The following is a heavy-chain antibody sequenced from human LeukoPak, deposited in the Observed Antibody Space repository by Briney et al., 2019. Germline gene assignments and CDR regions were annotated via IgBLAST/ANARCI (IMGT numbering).Heavy chain of an antibody. V-gene: IGHV3-48*01. CDR2: ISSGSGTI. CDR1: GFTFSSYS. Sequence: GGSLRLSCAASGFTFSSYSMNWVRQAPGKGLEWISYISSGSGTIYYADSVKGRFTISRDTAKNSLSLQMNSLRVGDTAVYYCARYSRGWYNAFDLWGQGTMVTVSS. J-gene: IGHJ3*01. D-gene: IGHD6-19*01. CDR3: ARYSRGWYNAFDL.